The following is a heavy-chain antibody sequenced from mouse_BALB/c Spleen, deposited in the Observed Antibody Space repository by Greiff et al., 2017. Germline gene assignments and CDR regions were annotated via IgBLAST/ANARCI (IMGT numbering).Heavy chain of an antibody. CDR2: ISSGGSYT. CDR3: ARQGYDGGTFDY. CDR1: GFTFSSYG. V-gene: IGHV5-6*01. Sequence: EVMLVESGGDLVKPGGSLKLSCAASGFTFSSYGMSWVRQTPDKRLEWVATISSGGSYTYYPDSVKGRFTISRDNAKNTLYLQMSSLKSEDTAMYYCARQGYDGGTFDYWGQGTTLTVSS. D-gene: IGHD2-2*01. J-gene: IGHJ2*01.